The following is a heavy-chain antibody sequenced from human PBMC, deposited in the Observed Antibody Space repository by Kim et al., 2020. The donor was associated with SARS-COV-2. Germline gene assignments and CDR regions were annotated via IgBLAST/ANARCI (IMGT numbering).Heavy chain of an antibody. J-gene: IGHJ6*02. Sequence: YADAVKGPFPISRDNSKNTLYLQMNSLRAEDTAVYYCARDPYSSGPMDVWGQGTTVTVSS. CDR3: ARDPYSSGPMDV. V-gene: IGHV3-33*01. D-gene: IGHD6-19*01.